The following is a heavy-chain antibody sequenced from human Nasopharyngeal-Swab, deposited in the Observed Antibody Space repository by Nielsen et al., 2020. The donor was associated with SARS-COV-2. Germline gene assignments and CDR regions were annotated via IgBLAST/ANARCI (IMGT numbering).Heavy chain of an antibody. Sequence: CQAPANGLEWFGEVNYGGGTNYNPSLKSRVTISVATSKNQFSLKLTSVTAADTAIYYCARGGAGVVPAPVLGLGPYYSYYYMDVWGKGTTVTVSS. CDR3: ARGGAGVVPAPVLGLGPYYSYYYMDV. V-gene: IGHV4-34*01. D-gene: IGHD2-2*01. CDR2: VNYGGGT. J-gene: IGHJ6*03.